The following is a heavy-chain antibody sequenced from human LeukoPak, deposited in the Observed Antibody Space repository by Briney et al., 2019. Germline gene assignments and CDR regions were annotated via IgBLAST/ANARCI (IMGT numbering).Heavy chain of an antibody. J-gene: IGHJ4*02. CDR3: ARGRSRYYYGSGSSPLDY. V-gene: IGHV4-38-2*02. Sequence: PSEALSLTCTVSGYSISSGYYWTWIRQPPGKGLEWIGEINHSGSTNYNPSLKSRVTISVDASKNQFSLNLSSVSAADTAIYYCARGRSRYYYGSGSSPLDYWGQGTLVTVSS. D-gene: IGHD3-10*01. CDR2: INHSGST. CDR1: GYSISSGYY.